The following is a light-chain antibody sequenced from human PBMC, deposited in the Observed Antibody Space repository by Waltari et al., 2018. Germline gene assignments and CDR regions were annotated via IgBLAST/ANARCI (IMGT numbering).Light chain of an antibody. CDR1: SSDVGGSNY. V-gene: IGLV2-14*03. CDR2: DVS. CDR3: SSYTSTSTVYV. Sequence: QSALTQPASVSGSPGQSITISCTGTSSDVGGSNYVSWYQQHPGKAPKLIISDVSNRPSGVSNRFSGSKSGNTASLTISGLQAEDEADYYCSSYTSTSTVYVFGTGTEVTVL. J-gene: IGLJ1*01.